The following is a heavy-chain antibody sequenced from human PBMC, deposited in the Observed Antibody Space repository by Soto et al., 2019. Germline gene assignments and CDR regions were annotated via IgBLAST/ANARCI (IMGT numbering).Heavy chain of an antibody. V-gene: IGHV3-53*01. CDR3: ARIYDSTAGGAFDI. J-gene: IGHJ3*02. D-gene: IGHD3-22*01. Sequence: EVQLVESGGGLIQPGGSLRLSCAASGFTVSSNYMSWVRQAPGKGLEWVSVIYSGGSTYYADSVKGRFTISRDNSKNTLDLQMNSLRAEATGVYYCARIYDSTAGGAFDIWGQGTMVTVSS. CDR2: IYSGGST. CDR1: GFTVSSNY.